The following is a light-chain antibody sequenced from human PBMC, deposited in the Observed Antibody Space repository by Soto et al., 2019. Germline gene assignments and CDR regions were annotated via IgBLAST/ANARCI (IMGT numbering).Light chain of an antibody. J-gene: IGKJ1*01. CDR2: AAS. CDR3: QQSYSTPQT. V-gene: IGKV1-39*01. Sequence: DVQVTQSPYSLSASVGDRVSITCRASQSISSYLNWYQQKPGKAPKLLIYAASSLQSGVPSRFSGSGSGTDFTLTISSLQPEDFATYYCQQSYSTPQTFGQGTKVDIK. CDR1: QSISSY.